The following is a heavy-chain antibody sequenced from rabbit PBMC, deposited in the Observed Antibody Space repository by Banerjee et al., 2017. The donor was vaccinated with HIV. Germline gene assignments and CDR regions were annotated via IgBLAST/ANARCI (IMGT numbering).Heavy chain of an antibody. CDR3: ARDSVGGTRTIDWDL. J-gene: IGHJ6*01. D-gene: IGHD7-1*01. Sequence: QEQLEESGGGLVQPEGSLTLTCIASGFSFCSSYWICWVRQAPGKGLEWIACIAGGSSTKTYYASWAKGRFTISKASSTTVTLQMTSLTAADTATYFCARDSVGGTRTIDWDLWGQGTLVTVS. CDR1: GFSFCSSYW. V-gene: IGHV1S45*01. CDR2: IAGGSSTKT.